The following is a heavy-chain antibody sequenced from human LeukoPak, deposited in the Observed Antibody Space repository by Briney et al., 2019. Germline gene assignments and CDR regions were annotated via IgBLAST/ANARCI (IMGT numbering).Heavy chain of an antibody. CDR3: AKSNSHGSSWYYFDY. CDR2: IRGDGGST. J-gene: IGHJ4*02. CDR1: GFTFYDYA. D-gene: IGHD6-13*01. V-gene: IGHV3-43*02. Sequence: PGGSLRLSCAASGFTFYDYAMHWVRQAPGKGLEWVSLIRGDGGSTYYADSVKGRFTISRDNSKNSLDLQMNSLRTEDTALYYCAKSNSHGSSWYYFDYWGQGTLVTVSS.